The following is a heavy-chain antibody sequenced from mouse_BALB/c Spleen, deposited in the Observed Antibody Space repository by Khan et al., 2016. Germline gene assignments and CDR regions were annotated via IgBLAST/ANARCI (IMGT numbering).Heavy chain of an antibody. CDR1: GFDFRRYW. D-gene: IGHD1-1*01. J-gene: IGHJ2*01. CDR3: GSLYYSGFIDY. V-gene: IGHV4-1*02. Sequence: EVKLLESGGGLVQPGGSLKLSCAASGFDFRRYWMSWVRQAPGKGLEWIGEINPDSSTINYTPSLKDKFIISSDNAKNTLYLQMGKMRSEETAHYYCGSLYYSGFIDYWGQGTTLTVSS. CDR2: INPDSSTI.